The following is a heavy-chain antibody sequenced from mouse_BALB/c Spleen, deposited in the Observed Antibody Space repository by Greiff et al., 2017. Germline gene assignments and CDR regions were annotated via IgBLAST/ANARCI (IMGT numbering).Heavy chain of an antibody. D-gene: IGHD2-14*01. CDR1: GFSLTGYG. V-gene: IGHV2-6-7*01. J-gene: IGHJ4*01. Sequence: QVHVKQSGPGLVAPSQSLSITCTVSGFSLTGYGVNWVRQPPGKGLEWLGMIWGDGSTDYNSALKSRLSISKDNSKSQVFLKMNSLQTDDTARYYCARGGVRPTYYYAMDYWGQGTSVTVSS. CDR2: IWGDGST. CDR3: ARGGVRPTYYYAMDY.